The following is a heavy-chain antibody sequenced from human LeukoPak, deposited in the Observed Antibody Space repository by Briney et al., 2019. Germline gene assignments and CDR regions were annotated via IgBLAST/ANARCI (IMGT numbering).Heavy chain of an antibody. J-gene: IGHJ4*02. CDR1: GGSIRSYY. Sequence: PSETLSLTCTVSGGSIRSYYWSWIRQPAGKGLEWIGRIYTSGSTNYNPSLKSRVTMSVDTSKNQFSLKLSSVTAADTAVYYCARDLAYGLGMGYFDYWGQGTLVTVSS. CDR3: ARDLAYGLGMGYFDY. V-gene: IGHV4-4*07. D-gene: IGHD3-10*01. CDR2: IYTSGST.